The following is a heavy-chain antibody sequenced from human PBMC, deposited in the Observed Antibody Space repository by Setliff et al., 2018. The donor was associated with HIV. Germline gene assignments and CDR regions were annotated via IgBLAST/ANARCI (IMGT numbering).Heavy chain of an antibody. CDR1: GFTLSSYG. Sequence: GGSLRLSCAASGFTLSSYGMHWVRQAPGKGLEWVAVIWYDGSNKYYADSVKGRFTISRDNSKNTLYLQMNSLRAEDTAVYYCAKDSGSLYCTNGVCYKGGLDYWGQGTLVTVSS. V-gene: IGHV3-33*06. CDR3: AKDSGSLYCTNGVCYKGGLDY. J-gene: IGHJ4*02. D-gene: IGHD2-8*01. CDR2: IWYDGSNK.